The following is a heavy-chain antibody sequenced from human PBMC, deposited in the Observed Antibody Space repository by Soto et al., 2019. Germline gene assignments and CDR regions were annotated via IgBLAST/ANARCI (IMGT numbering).Heavy chain of an antibody. CDR2: IWYDGSNK. D-gene: IGHD2-21*02. J-gene: IGHJ6*02. V-gene: IGHV3-33*01. CDR1: GFTFSSYG. Sequence: QVQLVESGGGVVQPGRSLRLSCAASGFTFSSYGMHWVRQAPGKGLEWVAVIWYDGSNKYYADSVKGRFTISRDNSKKTLYLQRNSLGAEDTAVYYCARDREAYCGGDCPSYGMDVWGQGTTVTVSS. CDR3: ARDREAYCGGDCPSYGMDV.